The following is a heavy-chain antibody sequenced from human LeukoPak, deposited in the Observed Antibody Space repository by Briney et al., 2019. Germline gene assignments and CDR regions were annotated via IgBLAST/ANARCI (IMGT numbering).Heavy chain of an antibody. D-gene: IGHD6-13*01. CDR3: AKANSWAVFDY. CDR2: ISWNSGSI. CDR1: GFTFDDYA. Sequence: GGSLRLSCAASGFTFDDYAMHWVRQAPGKGLEWVSGISWNSGSIGYADSVKGRFTISRDNAKNSLYLQMNSLRAEDTALYYCAKANSWAVFDYWGQGTLVTVSS. V-gene: IGHV3-9*01. J-gene: IGHJ4*02.